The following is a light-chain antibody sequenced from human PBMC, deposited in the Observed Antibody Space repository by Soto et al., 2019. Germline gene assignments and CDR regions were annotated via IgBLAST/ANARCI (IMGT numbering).Light chain of an antibody. J-gene: IGLJ2*01. V-gene: IGLV2-14*01. Sequence: QSALTQPASVSGSPGQSITISCTGTSSDVGAYNYVSWYQQYPGKAPKLMIYEVSNRPSGVSNRFSGSKSCNTASLTISGLQAEDEADYYCSSYTSSSTVVFGGGTKLTVL. CDR2: EVS. CDR1: SSDVGAYNY. CDR3: SSYTSSSTVV.